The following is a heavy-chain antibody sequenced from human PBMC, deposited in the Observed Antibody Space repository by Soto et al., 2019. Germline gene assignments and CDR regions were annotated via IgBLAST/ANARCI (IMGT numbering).Heavy chain of an antibody. CDR2: IIPIFGTA. CDR3: ARRYYYDSSGRGTNYAFDI. D-gene: IGHD3-22*01. J-gene: IGHJ3*02. V-gene: IGHV1-69*06. CDR1: GGTFSSYA. Sequence: QVQLVQSGAEVKKPGSSVKVSCKASGGTFSSYAISWVRQAPGQGLEWMGGIIPIFGTANYAQKFQGRVTITAHKSTSTAYMHLSSLRSEDTAVYYCARRYYYDSSGRGTNYAFDIWGQGTIVTVSS.